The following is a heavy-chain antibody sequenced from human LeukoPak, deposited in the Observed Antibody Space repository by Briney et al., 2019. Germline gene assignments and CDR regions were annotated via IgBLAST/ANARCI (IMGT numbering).Heavy chain of an antibody. CDR3: AHSMWDVPYYYDY. D-gene: IGHD1-26*01. V-gene: IGHV2-5*01. CDR1: GFSRGPRGEG. J-gene: IGHJ4*02. Sequence: SGPTLVKPTQTLTLTCTFSGFSRGPRGEGVGWIRQPPGRARESLALIYWNDDKRYRPSLKSRLTITKDTSKKQVVLIMTNMDPVDTATYFCAHSMWDVPYYYDYWGQGTLVTVSS. CDR2: IYWNDDK.